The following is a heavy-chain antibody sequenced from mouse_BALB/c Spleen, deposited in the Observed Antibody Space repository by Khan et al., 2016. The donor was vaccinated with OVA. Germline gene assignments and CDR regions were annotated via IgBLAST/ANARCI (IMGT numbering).Heavy chain of an antibody. J-gene: IGHJ3*01. CDR2: ISSDGDYT. Sequence: EVELVESGGDLVKPGGSLKLSCAASGFTFSPYSMSWVRQTPDKRLEWVATISSDGDYTYYPDSVKGRFNISRDNAKNTLYLQMNSLKSEDTAIYFCACLLSGSFAYWGQVTLVTVSA. D-gene: IGHD6-2*01. CDR3: ACLLSGSFAY. CDR1: GFTFSPYS. V-gene: IGHV5-6*01.